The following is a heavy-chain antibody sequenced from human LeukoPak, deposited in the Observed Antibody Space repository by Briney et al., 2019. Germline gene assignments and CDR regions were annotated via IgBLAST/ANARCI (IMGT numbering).Heavy chain of an antibody. CDR1: GFTFSTYW. CDR3: AKLPPRRGYGPGGWVDY. D-gene: IGHD5-12*01. J-gene: IGHJ4*02. V-gene: IGHV3-74*01. CDR2: INPDGSRT. Sequence: GGSLRLSCAASGFTFSTYWVHRVRQAPGKGLVWVSRINPDGSRTDYADSVKGRFTISRDNSKNTPYLQMNSLRAEDTAVYYCAKLPPRRGYGPGGWVDYWGQGTLVTVSS.